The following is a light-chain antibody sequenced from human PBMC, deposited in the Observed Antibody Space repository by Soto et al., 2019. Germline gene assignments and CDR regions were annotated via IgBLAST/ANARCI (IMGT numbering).Light chain of an antibody. V-gene: IGKV3-15*01. CDR1: QSVDIS. CDR3: QQYGSSPRT. CDR2: GAS. J-gene: IGKJ1*01. Sequence: EIVLTQSPATLSVSPGERVTLSCRASQSVDISLAWYQQKPGQAPRLLIYGASTRATDMPGTFSGRGSGTEFTLTISSLRPEDFGVFYCQQYGSSPRTFGQGTKVDIK.